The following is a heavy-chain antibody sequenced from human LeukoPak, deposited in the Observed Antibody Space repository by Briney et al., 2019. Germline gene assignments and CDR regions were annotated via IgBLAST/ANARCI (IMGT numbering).Heavy chain of an antibody. D-gene: IGHD1-26*01. CDR2: ISGSGDNT. CDR1: GFTFSCFA. Sequence: AGGSLRLSCAASGFTFSCFAMSWVRRTPGKGLEWVSGISGSGDNTLYAESVKGRFTISRENSKTTLYLEMNSLRAEDTAIYYCAKMKGHPLPKYYMDVWGQGTTVTVSS. CDR3: AKMKGHPLPKYYMDV. J-gene: IGHJ6*01. V-gene: IGHV3-23*01.